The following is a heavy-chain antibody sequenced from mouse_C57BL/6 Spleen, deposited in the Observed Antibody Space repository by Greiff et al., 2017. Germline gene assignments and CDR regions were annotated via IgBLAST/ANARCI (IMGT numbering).Heavy chain of an antibody. J-gene: IGHJ3*01. D-gene: IGHD5-1*01. CDR3: TLYPFAY. CDR2: IDPENGDT. Sequence: VQLQQSGAELVRPGASVKLSCTASGFNIKDDYMHWVKQRPEQGLEWIGWIDPENGDTEYASKFQGKATITADTPSNTAYLQLSSLTSEDTAVYYCTLYPFAYWGQGTLVTVSA. CDR1: GFNIKDDY. V-gene: IGHV14-4*01.